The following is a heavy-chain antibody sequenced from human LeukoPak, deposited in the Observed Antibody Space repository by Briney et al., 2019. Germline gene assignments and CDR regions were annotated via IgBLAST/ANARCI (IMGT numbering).Heavy chain of an antibody. J-gene: IGHJ4*02. CDR1: GYTFTGYY. V-gene: IGHV1-2*02. CDR2: INPNSGGT. CDR3: ARGRYSSSPRDY. D-gene: IGHD6-13*01. Sequence: ASVKVSCKASGYTFTGYYMHWVRQAPGQGLEWMGWINPNSGGTNYVQKFQGRVTMTRDTSISTAYMELSRLRSDDAAVYYCARGRYSSSPRDYWGQGTLVTVSS.